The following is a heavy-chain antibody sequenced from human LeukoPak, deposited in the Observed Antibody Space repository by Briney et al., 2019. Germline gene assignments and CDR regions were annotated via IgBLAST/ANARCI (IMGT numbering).Heavy chain of an antibody. CDR3: AKDSGSGSYYPTNWFDP. V-gene: IGHV3-43D*03. CDR1: GFTFDDYA. CDR2: ISWDGDNT. D-gene: IGHD3-10*01. J-gene: IGHJ5*02. Sequence: GGSLRLSCAASGFTFDDYAMHWVRQAPGKGLEWVSLISWDGDNTYYADSVKGRFTISRDNSKNSLYLQMNSLRAEDTALYYCAKDSGSGSYYPTNWFDPWGQGTLVTVSS.